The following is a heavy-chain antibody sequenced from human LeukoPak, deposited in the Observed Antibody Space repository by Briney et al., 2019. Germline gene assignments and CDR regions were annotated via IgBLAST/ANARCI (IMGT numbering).Heavy chain of an antibody. Sequence: PSETLSLTCTVSGGSISSYYWSWIRQPPGKGLEWIGYIYYSGSTNYNPSLKSRVTISVDTSKNQFALKLSSVTAADTAVYYCARDPSYYDRGGFDCWGQGTLVTVSS. D-gene: IGHD3-22*01. V-gene: IGHV4-59*01. CDR1: GGSISSYY. CDR2: IYYSGST. J-gene: IGHJ4*02. CDR3: ARDPSYYDRGGFDC.